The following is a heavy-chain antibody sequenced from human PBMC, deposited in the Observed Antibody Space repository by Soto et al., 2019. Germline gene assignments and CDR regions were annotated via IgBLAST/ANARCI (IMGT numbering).Heavy chain of an antibody. J-gene: IGHJ5*02. D-gene: IGHD3-10*01. CDR1: GYTLTELS. CDR3: ATGIYGSGSRNWFDP. V-gene: IGHV1-24*01. Sequence: ASVKVSCKVSGYTLTELSMHWVRQAPGKGLEWMGGFDPEDGETIYAQKFQGRVTMTEDTSTDTAYMELSSLRSEDTVVYYCATGIYGSGSRNWFDPWGQGTLVTVSS. CDR2: FDPEDGET.